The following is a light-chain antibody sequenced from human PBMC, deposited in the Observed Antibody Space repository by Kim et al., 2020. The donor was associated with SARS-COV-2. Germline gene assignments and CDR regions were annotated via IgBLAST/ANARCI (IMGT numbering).Light chain of an antibody. CDR1: QGVSSSY. Sequence: SPGERATLSCRASQGVSSSYLAWYKQKPGQAPRLLIYGASSRATGIPDRFSGSGSGTDFTLTISRLEPEDFAVYYCQQYGSSPRTFGQGTKVDIK. CDR2: GAS. V-gene: IGKV3-20*01. J-gene: IGKJ1*01. CDR3: QQYGSSPRT.